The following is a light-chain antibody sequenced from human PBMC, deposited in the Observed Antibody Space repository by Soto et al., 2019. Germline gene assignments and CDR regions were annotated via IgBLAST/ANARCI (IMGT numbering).Light chain of an antibody. CDR2: GAS. V-gene: IGKV3-15*01. CDR3: QQYNNWPPIT. CDR1: QSVSSN. Sequence: EIVMTQSPATLSVSPGERATLSCRASQSVSSNLAWYQQKPGQAPRLLIYGASTRATGTPARFSGSGSGTEFTLTISSLPSEDFAIYYCQQYNNWPPITFGQGTRVEIK. J-gene: IGKJ5*01.